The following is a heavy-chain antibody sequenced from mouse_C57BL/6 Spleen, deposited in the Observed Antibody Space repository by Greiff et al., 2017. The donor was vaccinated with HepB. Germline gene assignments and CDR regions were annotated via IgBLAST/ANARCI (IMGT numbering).Heavy chain of an antibody. D-gene: IGHD3-1*01. V-gene: IGHV1-74*01. CDR3: AIGAKYFDY. CDR1: AYNLKSDW. Sequence: QVQLQQPGAELVKPGASVKATSKASAYNLKSDWMHWVKQRPGQGLEWIGRIPPSDGDTDYNQKFQGKATLTVDKYSSTAYMQRSSLTSEDTAVYYCAIGAKYFDYWGEGTTLTVSS. CDR2: IPPSDGDT. J-gene: IGHJ2*01.